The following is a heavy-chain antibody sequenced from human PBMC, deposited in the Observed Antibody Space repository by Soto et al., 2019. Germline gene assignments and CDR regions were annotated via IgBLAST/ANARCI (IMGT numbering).Heavy chain of an antibody. Sequence: QVQLVESGGGVVQPGRSLRLSCAASGFTFTNYAMHCVRQAPGKGLEWVAIISYDGNNKYYADSVTGRFTISRDSSKSTLYLQMNSLRADDTAVYYCARSGLNSFDIWGQGTVVTVSS. CDR1: GFTFTNYA. V-gene: IGHV3-30-3*01. CDR3: ARSGLNSFDI. D-gene: IGHD3-10*01. CDR2: ISYDGNNK. J-gene: IGHJ3*02.